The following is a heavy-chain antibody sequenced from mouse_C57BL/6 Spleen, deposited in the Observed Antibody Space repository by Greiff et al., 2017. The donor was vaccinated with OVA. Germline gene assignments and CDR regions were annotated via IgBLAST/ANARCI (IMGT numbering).Heavy chain of an antibody. CDR2: IYWDDDK. V-gene: IGHV8-12*01. D-gene: IGHD2-4*01. J-gene: IGHJ2*01. CDR1: GFSLSTSGMG. Sequence: QVTLKESGPGILQSSQTLSLTCSFSGFSLSTSGMGVSWIRQPSGKGLEWLAHIYWDDDKRYNPSLKSRLTISKDTSRNQVFLKITSVDTADTATYYCARSREYDYDGYYFDYWGQGTTLTVSS. CDR3: ARSREYDYDGYYFDY.